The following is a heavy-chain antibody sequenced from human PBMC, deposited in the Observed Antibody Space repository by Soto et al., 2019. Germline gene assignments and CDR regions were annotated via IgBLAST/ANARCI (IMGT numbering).Heavy chain of an antibody. J-gene: IGHJ4*02. CDR1: GFTFSTYS. CDR2: ITSSSTI. V-gene: IGHV3-48*01. CDR3: ARDFFGDYSFDY. D-gene: IGHD4-17*01. Sequence: LRLSCAASGFTFSTYSMNWVRQAPGKGLEWISHITSSSTIYYADSVKGRFTISRDNAKNSLYLQMNSLRAEDTAVYYCARDFFGDYSFDYWGQGTLVTVSS.